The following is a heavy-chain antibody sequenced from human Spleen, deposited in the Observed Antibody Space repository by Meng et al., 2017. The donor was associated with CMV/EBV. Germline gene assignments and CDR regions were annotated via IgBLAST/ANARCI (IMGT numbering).Heavy chain of an antibody. Sequence: SVKVSCKASGGTFSSYAISWVRQAPGQGLEWMGGIIPIFGTANYAQKFQGRVTITTDESTSTAYMELSSLRSEDTAVYYCASGGRRQRQYCSSTSCSLFDYWGQGTLVTVSS. J-gene: IGHJ4*02. V-gene: IGHV1-69*05. CDR2: IIPIFGTA. CDR1: GGTFSSYA. CDR3: ASGGRRQRQYCSSTSCSLFDY. D-gene: IGHD2-2*01.